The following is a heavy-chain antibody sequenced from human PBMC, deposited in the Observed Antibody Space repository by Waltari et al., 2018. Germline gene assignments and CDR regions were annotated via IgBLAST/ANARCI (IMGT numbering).Heavy chain of an antibody. CDR1: GFSFTDFTSG. D-gene: IGHD3-16*01. V-gene: IGHV3-48*01. J-gene: IGHJ4*02. CDR2: ISPYGKSF. CDR3: TNGFGFFVH. Sequence: DVQLVESGGGLVQPGKSLRLSCKASGFSFTDFTSGMTWVRQASGKGSGRVGNISPYGKSFLHADSVRGRFTIFRDNANNSVFLQMSNLRVDDTAVYFCTNGFGFFVHWGQGTLVTVSS.